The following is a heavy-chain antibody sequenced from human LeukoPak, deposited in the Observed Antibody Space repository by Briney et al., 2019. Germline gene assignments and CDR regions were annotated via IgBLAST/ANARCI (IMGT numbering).Heavy chain of an antibody. Sequence: KPSETLSLTCSVSGSSINNYSWSWIRQSPGRGLEWIGFYYSGSPNYDPSLKSRVTISVDTSKNQFSLKLSSVTAADTAVYYCARSLVVVTAIYAFDIWGQGTMVTVSS. D-gene: IGHD2-21*02. CDR3: ARSLVVVTAIYAFDI. CDR1: GSSINNYS. CDR2: YYSGSP. V-gene: IGHV4-59*08. J-gene: IGHJ3*02.